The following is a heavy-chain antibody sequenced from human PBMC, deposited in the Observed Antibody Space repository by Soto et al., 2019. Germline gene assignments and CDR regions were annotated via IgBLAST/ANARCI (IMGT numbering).Heavy chain of an antibody. V-gene: IGHV1-3*01. CDR3: ATGDIVATIGVRYYYYGMDV. Sequence: ASVKVSCKASGYTFTSYAMHWVRQAPGQRLEWMGWINAGNGNTKYSQKFQGRVTITRDTPASTAYMELSSLRSEDTAVYYCATGDIVATIGVRYYYYGMDVWGQGTTVTVSS. CDR1: GYTFTSYA. D-gene: IGHD5-12*01. J-gene: IGHJ6*02. CDR2: INAGNGNT.